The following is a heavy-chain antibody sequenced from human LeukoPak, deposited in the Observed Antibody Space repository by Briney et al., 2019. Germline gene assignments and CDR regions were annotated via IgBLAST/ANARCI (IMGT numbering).Heavy chain of an antibody. CDR2: ISSSGSTI. Sequence: GGSLRLSCAASGFTFSSYEMNWVRQAPGKGLEWVSYISSSGSTIYYADSVKGRFTISRDNAKNSLYLQMNSLRAEDTAVYYCARWGFFYMDVWGKGTTVTISS. J-gene: IGHJ6*03. V-gene: IGHV3-48*03. CDR1: GFTFSSYE. D-gene: IGHD1-26*01. CDR3: ARWGFFYMDV.